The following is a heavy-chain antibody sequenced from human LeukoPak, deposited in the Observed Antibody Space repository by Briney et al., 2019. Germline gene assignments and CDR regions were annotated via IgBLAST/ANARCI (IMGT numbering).Heavy chain of an antibody. Sequence: AETLSLTCTVSGGSIGTDHWSWIRQPPGKGLDWIGYAYYNGNTNYNPSLNSRVTISVDTSNNQFSLRLTSVTTADTAVYYCARGHPPNLDVWGQGTTVTVSS. CDR1: GGSIGTDH. J-gene: IGHJ6*02. CDR2: AYYNGNT. CDR3: ARGHPPNLDV. V-gene: IGHV4-59*01.